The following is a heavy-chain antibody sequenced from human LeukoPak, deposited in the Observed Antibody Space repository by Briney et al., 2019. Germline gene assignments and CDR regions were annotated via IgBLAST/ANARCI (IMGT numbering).Heavy chain of an antibody. CDR2: ISAYNGNT. V-gene: IGHV1-18*01. CDR1: GYTFTSYG. D-gene: IGHD3-22*01. CDR3: ARGASSYYDSSDYFDY. Sequence: GASVKVSCKASGYTFTSYGISWVRQAPGQGLEWMGWISAYNGNTNYAQKLQGRVTMTTDTSTSTAYMELRSLRSDDTAVYYCARGASSYYDSSDYFDYWGQGTLVTVPS. J-gene: IGHJ4*02.